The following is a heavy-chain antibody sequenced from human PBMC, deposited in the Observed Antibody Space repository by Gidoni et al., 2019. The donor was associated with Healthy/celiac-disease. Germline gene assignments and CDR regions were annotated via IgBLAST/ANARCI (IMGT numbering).Heavy chain of an antibody. D-gene: IGHD3-9*01. V-gene: IGHV1-2*02. J-gene: IGHJ4*02. CDR2: ITPNSGGT. CDR3: ARAGRILTGDY. CDR1: GYTFTGHD. Sequence: QVQLVQSGAEVKKPGASVNVSCKASGYTFTGHDMPWVRQAPGQGLEWMGWITPNSGGTNYARKFQGRVTMTREASISTAYMELSRLRSDDTAVYYCARAGRILTGDYWGQGTLVTVSS.